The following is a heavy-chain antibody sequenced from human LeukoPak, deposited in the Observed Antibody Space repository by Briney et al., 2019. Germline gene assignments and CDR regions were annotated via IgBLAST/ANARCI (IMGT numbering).Heavy chain of an antibody. J-gene: IGHJ6*03. CDR2: TSYDGSNK. V-gene: IGHV3-30*01. CDR1: GFTFYAYA. Sequence: GGSPRLSCAASGFTFYAYAMHWVRQAPGKGLEWVADTSYDGSNKYYADSVKGRFTISRDNSKSMLYLQMNSLRPEDTAVYYCARPDHHNNGGYYFLYMDVWGKGTTVTVS. D-gene: IGHD1-26*01. CDR3: ARPDHHNNGGYYFLYMDV.